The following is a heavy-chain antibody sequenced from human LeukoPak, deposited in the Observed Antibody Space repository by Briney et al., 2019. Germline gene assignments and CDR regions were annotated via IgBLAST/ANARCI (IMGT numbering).Heavy chain of an antibody. Sequence: PGGSLRLSCAASGFTFSSYAMSWVRQAPGKGLEWVSAISGSGGSTYYADSVKGRFTISRDNSKNTLYLQMNSLRAEDTAVYYSAKSPIQLWCFDYWRQGTLVTVSS. CDR1: GFTFSSYA. V-gene: IGHV3-23*01. CDR2: ISGSGGST. CDR3: AKSPIQLWCFDY. J-gene: IGHJ4*02. D-gene: IGHD5-18*01.